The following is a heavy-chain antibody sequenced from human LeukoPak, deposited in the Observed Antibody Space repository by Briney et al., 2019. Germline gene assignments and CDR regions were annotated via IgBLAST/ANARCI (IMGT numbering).Heavy chain of an antibody. J-gene: IGHJ5*02. CDR2: INHRGST. D-gene: IGHD5-18*01. V-gene: IGHV4-34*01. Sequence: SETLSLTCAVYGGSFSGYYWSWIRQPPGKGLEWIGEINHRGSTNHNPSLKSRVTISVDTSKNQFSLKLASVTAADTAIYYCAKGAGGFSYYNWFDPWGQGTLVTVSS. CDR3: AKGAGGFSYYNWFDP. CDR1: GGSFSGYY.